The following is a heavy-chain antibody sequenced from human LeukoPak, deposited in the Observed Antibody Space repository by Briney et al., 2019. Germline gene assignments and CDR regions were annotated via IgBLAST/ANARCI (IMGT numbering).Heavy chain of an antibody. CDR3: ARGRYSSTTYYFDS. J-gene: IGHJ4*02. V-gene: IGHV3-23*01. CDR1: GFTFSSYT. CDR2: ITTSDGNT. D-gene: IGHD6-13*01. Sequence: GGSLRLSCAASGFTFSSYTMSWVRQAPGKGLEWVSTITTSDGNTYYADSVKGRFTVSRDNAKNSLYLQMNSLRAEDTAIYYCARGRYSSTTYYFDSWGQGTLVPSPQ.